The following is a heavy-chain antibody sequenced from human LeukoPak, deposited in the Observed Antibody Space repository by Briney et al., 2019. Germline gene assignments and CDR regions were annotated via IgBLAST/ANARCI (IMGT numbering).Heavy chain of an antibody. D-gene: IGHD5-12*01. V-gene: IGHV3-15*01. CDR1: GFTFSNAW. J-gene: IGHJ4*02. CDR2: IKSKTDGGTT. Sequence: GGSLRLSCAASGFTFSNAWMSWVRQAPGKGLEWVGRIKSKTDGGTTDYAAPVKGRFTISRDDSKNTLYLQMNSLKTEDTAVHYCTTRGIVATITSRLIDYWGQGTLVTVSS. CDR3: TTRGIVATITSRLIDY.